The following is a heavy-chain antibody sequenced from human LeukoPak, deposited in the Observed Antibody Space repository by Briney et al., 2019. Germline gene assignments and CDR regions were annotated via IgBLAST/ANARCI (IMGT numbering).Heavy chain of an antibody. CDR1: GFTFSSYG. CDR3: AKTQDSTGYYYVFDS. D-gene: IGHD3-22*01. Sequence: GGSLRLSCAASGFTFSSYGMSWVRQAPGKGLEWVSAISGSGGSTYYAYSVKGRFTISRDNSKSTVYLQMNSLRAEDTAIYYCAKTQDSTGYYYVFDSWGQGTLVTVSS. V-gene: IGHV3-23*01. J-gene: IGHJ4*02. CDR2: ISGSGGST.